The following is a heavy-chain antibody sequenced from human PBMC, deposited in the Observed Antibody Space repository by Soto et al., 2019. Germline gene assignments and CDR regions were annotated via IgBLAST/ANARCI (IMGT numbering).Heavy chain of an antibody. CDR3: ARNRSGYSGYDSPLYLRY. J-gene: IGHJ4*02. CDR2: IYPGDSDT. Sequence: GESLKISCKGSGYSFTSYWIGWVRQMPGKGLEWMGIIYPGDSDTRYSPSFQGQVTISADKSISTAYLQWSSLKASDTAMYYCARNRSGYSGYDSPLYLRYWGQGTLVTVSS. CDR1: GYSFTSYW. V-gene: IGHV5-51*01. D-gene: IGHD5-12*01.